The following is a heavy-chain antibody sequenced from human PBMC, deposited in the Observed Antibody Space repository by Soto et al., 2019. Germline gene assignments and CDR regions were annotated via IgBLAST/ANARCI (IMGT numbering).Heavy chain of an antibody. CDR3: ARVLPPV. CDR1: GGTFSSYT. V-gene: IGHV1-69*02. CDR2: IIPILGIA. D-gene: IGHD3-10*01. Sequence: VKVSCKASGGTFSSYTISWVRQAPGQGLEWMGRIIPILGIANYAQKFQGRVTITADKSTNTAYMELRSLRSDDTAVYYCARVLPPVWGKGTTVTVSS. J-gene: IGHJ6*04.